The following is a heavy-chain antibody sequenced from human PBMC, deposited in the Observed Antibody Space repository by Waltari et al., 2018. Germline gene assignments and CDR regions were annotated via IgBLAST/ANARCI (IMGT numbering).Heavy chain of an antibody. CDR2: IIPIFGTA. V-gene: IGHV1-69*01. CDR3: ARSNSGDYYDSSGPGDY. J-gene: IGHJ4*02. D-gene: IGHD3-22*01. CDR1: GGPFSSYA. Sequence: QVQLVQSGAEVKKPGSSVKVSGKASGGPFSSYAIRWVRQAPGQGLAWMGGIIPIFGTANYAQKFKGRVTITADESTSTAYMELSSLRSEDTAVYYCARSNSGDYYDSSGPGDYWGQGTLVTVSS.